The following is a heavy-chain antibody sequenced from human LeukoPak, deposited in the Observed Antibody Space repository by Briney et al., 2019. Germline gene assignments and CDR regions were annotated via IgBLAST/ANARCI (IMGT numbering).Heavy chain of an antibody. V-gene: IGHV1-46*03. J-gene: IGHJ4*02. Sequence: ASVKVSCKASGYTFTSYYMHWVRQAPGQGLEWTGIINPSGGSTSYAQKFQGRVTMARDTSTSTVYMELSSLRSEDTAVYYCARSYSAVAFDYWGQGTLVTVSS. D-gene: IGHD6-19*01. CDR3: ARSYSAVAFDY. CDR1: GYTFTSYY. CDR2: INPSGGST.